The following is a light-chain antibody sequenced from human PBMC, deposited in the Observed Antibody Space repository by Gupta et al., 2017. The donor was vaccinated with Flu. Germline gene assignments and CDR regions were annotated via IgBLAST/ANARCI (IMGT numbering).Light chain of an antibody. CDR2: DDN. J-gene: IGLJ3*02. V-gene: IGLV3-10*01. Sequence: SGDALPQKEAYWYQQKAGQAPVLVICDDNKRPSRIPERFSGSSSGTMATLTIRGAQGEDEADYYCYSADSSGDPRFGGGTRLTVL. CDR3: YSADSSGDPR. CDR1: ALPQKE.